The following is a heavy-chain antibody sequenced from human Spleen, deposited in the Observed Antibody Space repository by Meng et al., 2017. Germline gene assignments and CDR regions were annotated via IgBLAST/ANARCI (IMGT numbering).Heavy chain of an antibody. J-gene: IGHJ6*02. V-gene: IGHV1-18*01. Sequence: ASVKVSCTASGYTFNRYGISWVRQAPGQGLEWLGWIRAYTRNTNYAQKFQGRVTMTTDTSTSTAYLEVRTLRSDDTAVYYCAREHGTTAIDYFYDALDLWGQGTTVTVSS. CDR1: GYTFNRYG. D-gene: IGHD1-7*01. CDR3: AREHGTTAIDYFYDALDL. CDR2: IRAYTRNT.